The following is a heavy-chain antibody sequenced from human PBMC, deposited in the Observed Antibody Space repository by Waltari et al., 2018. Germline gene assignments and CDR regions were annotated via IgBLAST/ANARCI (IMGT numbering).Heavy chain of an antibody. CDR3: ARGLYSAKWQFDH. D-gene: IGHD1-26*01. J-gene: IGHJ4*02. Sequence: LQAVDSAGGGVQSGRSMCLPCAAAGVTFGTYAFHWVRHAPGKGLEWVAFIPYDENDKHYAESVKGRFTISRDNSKNTLYLQMNSLRAEDTALYYCARGLYSAKWQFDHLGKGTLVTVST. CDR1: GVTFGTYA. V-gene: IGHV3-30*04. CDR2: IPYDENDK.